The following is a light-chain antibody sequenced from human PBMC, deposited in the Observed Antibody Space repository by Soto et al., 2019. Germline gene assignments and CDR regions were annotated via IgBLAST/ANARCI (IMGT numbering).Light chain of an antibody. V-gene: IGLV1-40*01. CDR2: GNS. Sequence: QSVLTQPPSVSGAPGQRVTISCTGSSSNIGAGYDVHWYQQLPGTAPKLLIYGNSNRPSGVPDRFSGSKSGTSASLAITGLLAEDGADYYCQSYDSSLSGWVFGGGTKVTVL. J-gene: IGLJ3*02. CDR1: SSNIGAGYD. CDR3: QSYDSSLSGWV.